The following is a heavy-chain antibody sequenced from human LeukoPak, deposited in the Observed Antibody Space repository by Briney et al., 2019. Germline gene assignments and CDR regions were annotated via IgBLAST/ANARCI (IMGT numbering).Heavy chain of an antibody. Sequence: GGSLRLSCAASGFTFSSYWMIWVRQAPGKGLEWVANIKQDGSEKYYVDSVKGRFTISRDNAQNSLYLQMNSLRAEDAAVYYCAREGVGSGWSFDYWGQGTLVTVSS. D-gene: IGHD6-19*01. CDR2: IKQDGSEK. CDR1: GFTFSSYW. J-gene: IGHJ4*02. CDR3: AREGVGSGWSFDY. V-gene: IGHV3-7*01.